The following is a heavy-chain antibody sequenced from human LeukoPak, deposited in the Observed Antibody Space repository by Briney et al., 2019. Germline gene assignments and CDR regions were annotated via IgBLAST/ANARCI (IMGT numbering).Heavy chain of an antibody. J-gene: IGHJ4*02. D-gene: IGHD6-13*01. V-gene: IGHV4-4*07. CDR3: ARYSSSSSFDC. Sequence: SETLSLTCSVSGASITSYYWSWIRQPAGKGPEWIGRIYTSGSTDYNPSLKSRVTMSVDTSKNQFSLKLNSVTAADTAVYYCARYSSSSSFDCWGQGTLVTVSS. CDR1: GASITSYY. CDR2: IYTSGST.